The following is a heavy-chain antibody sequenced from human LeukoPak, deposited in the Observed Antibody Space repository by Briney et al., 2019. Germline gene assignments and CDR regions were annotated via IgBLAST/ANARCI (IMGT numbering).Heavy chain of an antibody. D-gene: IGHD2-15*01. CDR3: AKQDIVVVVAALDY. CDR1: GFTFSSYA. J-gene: IGHJ4*02. CDR2: ISGSGGST. V-gene: IGHV3-23*01. Sequence: GGSLRLSCAASGFTFSSYAMSWVRQAPGKGLEWVSAISGSGGSTYYADSVKGRFTISRDNSKNTLYLQMNSLRAEDTAVYCCAKQDIVVVVAALDYWGQGTLVTVSS.